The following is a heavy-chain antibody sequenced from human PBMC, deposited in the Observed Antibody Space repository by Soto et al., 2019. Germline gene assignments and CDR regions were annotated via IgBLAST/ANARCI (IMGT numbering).Heavy chain of an antibody. CDR3: AREPYSSGWYWFDP. J-gene: IGHJ5*02. CDR2: LNPSGDSR. D-gene: IGHD6-19*01. V-gene: IGHV1-46*01. Sequence: ASVKVSCKASGFSFSDYFMHWVRQAPGQGLEWMGILNPSGDSRNYAQKFQGRVTITRDTSTSTVYMDLSSLRYEDTAVYYCAREPYSSGWYWFDPWG. CDR1: GFSFSDYF.